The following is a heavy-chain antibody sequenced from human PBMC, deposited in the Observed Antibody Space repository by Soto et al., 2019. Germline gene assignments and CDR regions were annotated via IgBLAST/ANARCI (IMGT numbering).Heavy chain of an antibody. CDR3: ARISGRYYYGMDV. Sequence: SETLSLTCAVYGGSFSGYYWTWIRQPPGTGLEWIGEINHSGSTNYNPSLKSRVTISVDTSKNQFSLKLSSVTAADTAVYYCARISGRYYYGMDVWGQGTTVTVSS. J-gene: IGHJ6*02. V-gene: IGHV4-34*01. CDR2: INHSGST. CDR1: GGSFSGYY. D-gene: IGHD1-26*01.